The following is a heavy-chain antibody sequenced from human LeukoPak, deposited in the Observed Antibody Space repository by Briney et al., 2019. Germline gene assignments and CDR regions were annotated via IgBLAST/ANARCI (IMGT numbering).Heavy chain of an antibody. CDR1: GFSFSDYA. Sequence: PGGSLRLSCAASGFSFSDYAMNWVRQAPGKGLEWVSSISSSSSYIYYADSVKGRFTISRDNAKNSLYLQMNSLRVEDTAVYYCARKYGSGSYHDYWGQGTLVTVSS. V-gene: IGHV3-21*01. D-gene: IGHD3-10*01. CDR3: ARKYGSGSYHDY. CDR2: ISSSSSYI. J-gene: IGHJ4*02.